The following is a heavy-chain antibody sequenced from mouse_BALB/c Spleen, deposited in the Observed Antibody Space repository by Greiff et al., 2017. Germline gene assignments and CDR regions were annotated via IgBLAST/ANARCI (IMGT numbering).Heavy chain of an antibody. D-gene: IGHD2-10*02. CDR2: ISYDGSN. V-gene: IGHV3-6*02. CDR1: GYSITSGYY. Sequence: VQLKESGPGLVKPSQSLSLTCSVTGYSITSGYYWNWIRQFPGNKLEWMGYISYDGSNNYNPSLKNRISITRDTSKNQFFLKLNSVTTEDTATYYCAKEYGNYAMDYWGQGASGTVSS. J-gene: IGHJ4*01. CDR3: AKEYGNYAMDY.